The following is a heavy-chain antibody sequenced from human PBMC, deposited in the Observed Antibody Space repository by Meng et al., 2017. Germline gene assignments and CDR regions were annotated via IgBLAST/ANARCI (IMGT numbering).Heavy chain of an antibody. V-gene: IGHV3-30*04. CDR3: ARVAAADTIGYAFDI. CDR1: GFTFSSYA. D-gene: IGHD6-13*01. J-gene: IGHJ3*02. Sequence: GESLKISCAASGFTFSSYAMHWVRQAPGKGLAWVAVISYDGSNKYYADSVKVRFTIYRDNSKNTLYLQMNSLRDEDTAVYYCARVAAADTIGYAFDIWGQGTMVTVSS. CDR2: ISYDGSNK.